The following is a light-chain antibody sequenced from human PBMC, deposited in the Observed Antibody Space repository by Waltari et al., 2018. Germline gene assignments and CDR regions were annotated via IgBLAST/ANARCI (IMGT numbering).Light chain of an antibody. V-gene: IGLV2-14*03. Sequence: QSALTQPASVSGSPGQSITISCPGPSSDVGGYNYASWYQQHPGKAPKLMIYYVSNRPSGVSNRFSGSKSGNTASLTISGLQAEDEADYYCSSYISSSTLELFGGGTSLTVL. CDR3: SSYISSSTLEL. J-gene: IGLJ2*01. CDR1: SSDVGGYNY. CDR2: YVS.